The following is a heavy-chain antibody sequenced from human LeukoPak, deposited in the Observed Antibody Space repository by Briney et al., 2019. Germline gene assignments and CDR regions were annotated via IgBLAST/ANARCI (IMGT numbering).Heavy chain of an antibody. CDR1: GFTFSSYT. CDR3: AKDPPKYYDILTGNP. Sequence: GGSLRLSCAASGFTFSSYTMSWVRQAPGKGLEWVSAISGSGGSTYYADSVKGRFTISRDNSKNTLYLQMNSLRAEDTAVYYCAKDPPKYYDILTGNPWGQGTLVTVSS. J-gene: IGHJ5*02. CDR2: ISGSGGST. D-gene: IGHD3-9*01. V-gene: IGHV3-23*01.